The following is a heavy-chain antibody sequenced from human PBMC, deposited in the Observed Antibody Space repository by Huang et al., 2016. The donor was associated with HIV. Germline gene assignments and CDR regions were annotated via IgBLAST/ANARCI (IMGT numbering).Heavy chain of an antibody. D-gene: IGHD2-21*02. CDR1: GYNFNKYA. Sequence: QVQLVQSGTEVRKPGASVKVSCKATGYNFNKYALHWVRQAPGQGLEWMGWINNDNGDTKYSQRFQGRVTLTRDRSATTAYLELTSLRSEDTAVYFCARGEDNGGNSDFDYWGQGALVAVSS. J-gene: IGHJ4*02. CDR3: ARGEDNGGNSDFDY. CDR2: INNDNGDT. V-gene: IGHV1-3*04.